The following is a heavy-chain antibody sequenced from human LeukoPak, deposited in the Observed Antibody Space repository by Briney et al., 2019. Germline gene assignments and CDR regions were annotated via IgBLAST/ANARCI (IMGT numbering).Heavy chain of an antibody. D-gene: IGHD7-27*01. CDR1: GGSISSYY. CDR2: IYYSGST. CDR3: ARAQQLGISDY. J-gene: IGHJ4*02. Sequence: PSETLSLTCAVSGGSISSYYWSWIRQPPGKGLEWIGYIYYSGSTNYNPSLKGRVTISVDTSKNRFSLKLSSVTAADTAVYYCARAQQLGISDYWGQGTLVTVSS. V-gene: IGHV4-59*01.